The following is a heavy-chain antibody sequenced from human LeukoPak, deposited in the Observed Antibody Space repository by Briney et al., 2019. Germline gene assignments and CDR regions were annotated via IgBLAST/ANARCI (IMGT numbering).Heavy chain of an antibody. CDR1: GYTLTELS. CDR3: ATARYYDSSGYYQLNRYYFDY. CDR2: FDPEDGET. V-gene: IGHV1-24*01. J-gene: IGHJ4*02. Sequence: ASVKVSCKVSGYTLTELSMHWVRQAPGKGLEWMGGFDPEDGETIYAQKIQGRVTMTEDTSTDTAYMELSSLRSEDTAVYYCATARYYDSSGYYQLNRYYFDYWGQGTLVTVSS. D-gene: IGHD3-22*01.